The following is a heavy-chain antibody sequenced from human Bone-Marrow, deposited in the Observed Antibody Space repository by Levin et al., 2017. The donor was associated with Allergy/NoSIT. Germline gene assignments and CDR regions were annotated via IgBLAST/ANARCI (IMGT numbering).Heavy chain of an antibody. CDR2: IWVTGST. CDR1: GGSIRSGSYF. D-gene: IGHD2-21*01. J-gene: IGHJ3*02. CDR3: ATASTLIGAFDI. V-gene: IGHV4-61*02. Sequence: SETLSLTCTVSGGSIRSGSYFWSWIRQPAGKGLEWIGRIWVTGSTNYNPSLKGRLTMSVDTAKQQFSLKLTSVTAADTAVYYCATASTLIGAFDIWGQGTLVTVSS.